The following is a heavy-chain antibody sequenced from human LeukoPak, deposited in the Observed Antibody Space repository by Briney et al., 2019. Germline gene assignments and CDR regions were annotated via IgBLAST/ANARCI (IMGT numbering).Heavy chain of an antibody. CDR3: AREDRIAAAGSFDY. D-gene: IGHD6-13*01. CDR2: IYHSGST. Sequence: SETLSLTCTVSGGSISSGGYYWSWIRQPPGKGLEWIGYIYHSGSTYYNPSLKSRVTISVDRSKNQFSLKLSSVTAADTAVYYCAREDRIAAAGSFDYWGQGTLVSVSS. CDR1: GGSISSGGYY. V-gene: IGHV4-30-2*01. J-gene: IGHJ4*02.